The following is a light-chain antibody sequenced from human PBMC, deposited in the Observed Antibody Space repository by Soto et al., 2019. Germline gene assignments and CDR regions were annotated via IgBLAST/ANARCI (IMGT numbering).Light chain of an antibody. Sequence: QSALTQPASVSASPGQSITISCTGTSSDVGGYKYVSWYQQHPDKAPKLIIFEVSNRPSGISSRFSGSKSGNTASLTISGLQAEDEADYYCASYTSSSTSVIFGRGTKLTVL. CDR1: SSDVGGYKY. CDR2: EVS. CDR3: ASYTSSSTSVI. J-gene: IGLJ2*01. V-gene: IGLV2-14*01.